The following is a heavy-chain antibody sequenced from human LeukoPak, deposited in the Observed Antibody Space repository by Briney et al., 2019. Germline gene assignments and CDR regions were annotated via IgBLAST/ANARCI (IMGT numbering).Heavy chain of an antibody. Sequence: SETLSLTCTVSGGSISSSSYYWGWIRQPPGKGLKWIGSIYYSGSTYYNPSLKSRVTISVDTSKNQFSLKLSSVTAADTAVYYCARHYGDYWYFDLWGRGTLVTVSS. CDR1: GGSISSSSYY. J-gene: IGHJ2*01. D-gene: IGHD4-17*01. V-gene: IGHV4-39*01. CDR3: ARHYGDYWYFDL. CDR2: IYYSGST.